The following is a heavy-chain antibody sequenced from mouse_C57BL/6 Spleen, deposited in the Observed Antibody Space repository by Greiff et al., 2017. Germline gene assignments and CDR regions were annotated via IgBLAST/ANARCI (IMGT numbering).Heavy chain of an antibody. D-gene: IGHD1-1*01. CDR3: ARNYGSSYVDWYFDV. V-gene: IGHV5-17*01. CDR1: GFTFSDYG. J-gene: IGHJ1*03. CDR2: ISSGSSTI. Sequence: DVKLVESGGGLVKPGGSLKLSCAASGFTFSDYGMHWVRQAPEKGLEWVAYISSGSSTIYYADTVKGRFTISRDNAKNTLFLQMTSLRSEDTAMYYCARNYGSSYVDWYFDVWGTGTTVTVSS.